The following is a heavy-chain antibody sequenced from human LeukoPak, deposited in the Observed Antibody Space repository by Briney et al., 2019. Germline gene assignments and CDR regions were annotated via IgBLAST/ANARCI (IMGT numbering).Heavy chain of an antibody. CDR2: IYYSGST. Sequence: SETLSLTCTVSGGSISSSSYYWVWIRQPPGKGLEWIGSIYYSGSTYYNPSLKSRVTISVDTSKNRFSLKLSSVTAADTAVYYCASSGIMCSGGSCCERRLDYWGQGTLVTVSS. V-gene: IGHV4-39*01. CDR3: ASSGIMCSGGSCCERRLDY. J-gene: IGHJ4*02. D-gene: IGHD2-15*01. CDR1: GGSISSSSYY.